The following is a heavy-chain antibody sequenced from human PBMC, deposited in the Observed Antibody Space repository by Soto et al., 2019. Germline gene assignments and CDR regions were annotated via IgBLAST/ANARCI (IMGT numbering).Heavy chain of an antibody. CDR2: ITRSGNT. D-gene: IGHD6-19*01. Sequence: SETLSLTYAVYGGSFSGHYWTWIRQPPGKGLEWVGEITRSGNTNYNPSLKSRVTISVDTSKNQFSLQLNSVTPEDTAVYYCARDRVQPVAVAGTGEEYYYYGMDVWGQGTTVTVSS. CDR1: GGSFSGHY. V-gene: IGHV4-34*01. J-gene: IGHJ6*02. CDR3: ARDRVQPVAVAGTGEEYYYYGMDV.